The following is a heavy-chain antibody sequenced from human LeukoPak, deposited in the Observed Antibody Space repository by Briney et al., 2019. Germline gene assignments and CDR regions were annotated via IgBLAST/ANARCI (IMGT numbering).Heavy chain of an antibody. CDR2: ISYDGSNK. CDR1: GFTFSSYA. J-gene: IGHJ4*02. D-gene: IGHD1-7*01. V-gene: IGHV3-30-3*01. Sequence: PGGSLRLSCAASGFTFSSYAMHWVRQAPGKGLEWVAVISYDGSNKYYADSVKGRFTISRDNSKNTLYLQMNSLRAEDTAVYYCASLELLGYWGQGTLVTVSS. CDR3: ASLELLGY.